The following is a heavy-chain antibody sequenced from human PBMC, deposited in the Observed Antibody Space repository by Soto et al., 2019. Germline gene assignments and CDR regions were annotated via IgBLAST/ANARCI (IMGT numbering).Heavy chain of an antibody. J-gene: IGHJ4*02. D-gene: IGHD3-10*01. CDR2: IYYSGST. CDR1: GGSISSGGYY. CDR3: ARGRKKITMVRGVHYFDY. Sequence: QVQLQESGPGLVKPSQTLSLTCTVSGGSISSGGYYWSWIRQHPGKGLEWIGYIYYSGSTYYNPSVKSRVTISVDTSKNQFSLKLSSVTAADTAVYYCARGRKKITMVRGVHYFDYWGQGTLVTVSS. V-gene: IGHV4-31*03.